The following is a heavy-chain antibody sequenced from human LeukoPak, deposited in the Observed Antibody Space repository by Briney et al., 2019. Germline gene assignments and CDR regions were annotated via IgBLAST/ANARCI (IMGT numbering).Heavy chain of an antibody. CDR3: ARGVSGYFDSSGRHY. CDR1: GFTLSDYT. D-gene: IGHD3-22*01. V-gene: IGHV3-21*01. Sequence: GGSLRLSCAASGFTLSDYTMNWVRQAPGKGLEWVASITSGSNYIYYTDSVKGRFTISRDNAKNSLFLQMNSLRAEDTAVFYCARGVSGYFDSSGRHYWGQGTLVTVSS. CDR2: ITSGSNYI. J-gene: IGHJ4*02.